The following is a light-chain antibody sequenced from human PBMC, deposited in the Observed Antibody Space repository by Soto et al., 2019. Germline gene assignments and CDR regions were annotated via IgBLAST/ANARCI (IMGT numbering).Light chain of an antibody. CDR1: SSDVGFYNF. Sequence: QSVLTQPPSASGSPGQSLTISCTGTSSDVGFYNFVSWYQQRPGKAPKLVIYEVTKRPSGVPDRFSGSKSGSTASLTVSGLQAEDEADYYCSSYAGNNNPYVFGTGTKVTVL. CDR3: SSYAGNNNPYV. CDR2: EVT. V-gene: IGLV2-8*01. J-gene: IGLJ1*01.